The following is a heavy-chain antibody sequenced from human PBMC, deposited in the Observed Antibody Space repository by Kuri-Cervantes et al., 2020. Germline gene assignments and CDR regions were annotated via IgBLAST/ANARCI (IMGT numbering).Heavy chain of an antibody. CDR3: ARDRSSWLLDY. CDR1: GYTFTSID. J-gene: IGHJ4*02. Sequence: ASVKVSCKASGYTFTSIDVKWVRQATGQGLEWMGWMNPNSGNTGYAQKFQGRVTVTRDTSISTAYMEVIRQRSEDTAVFYCARDRSSWLLDYWGQGTLVTVSS. D-gene: IGHD6-13*01. V-gene: IGHV1-8*01. CDR2: MNPNSGNT.